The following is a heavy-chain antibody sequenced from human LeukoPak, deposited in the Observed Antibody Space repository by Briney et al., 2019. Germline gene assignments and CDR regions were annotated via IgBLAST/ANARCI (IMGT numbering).Heavy chain of an antibody. D-gene: IGHD3-10*01. Sequence: SETLSLTCAVYGGSFSGYYWSWIRQPPGKGLEWIGEINHSGSTNYNPSLKSRVTISVDTSKNQFSLKLSSVTAADTAVYYCARHGSGSCYYYYYMDVWGKGTTVTISS. CDR1: GGSFSGYY. V-gene: IGHV4-34*01. CDR2: INHSGST. CDR3: ARHGSGSCYYYYYMDV. J-gene: IGHJ6*03.